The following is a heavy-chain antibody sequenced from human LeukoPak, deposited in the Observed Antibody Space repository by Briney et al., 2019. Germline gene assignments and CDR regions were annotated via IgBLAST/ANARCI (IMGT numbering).Heavy chain of an antibody. D-gene: IGHD3-10*01. V-gene: IGHV1-18*01. Sequence: GASVKVSCKASGYTFPNYGISWVRQAPGQGLEWMGWISTYNGNTNYAQKLQGRVTMTTDTSTSTAYMELRSLRSDDTAVYYCARVYGSGSYKGIGDYWGQGTLVTVSS. CDR1: GYTFPNYG. CDR3: ARVYGSGSYKGIGDY. J-gene: IGHJ4*02. CDR2: ISTYNGNT.